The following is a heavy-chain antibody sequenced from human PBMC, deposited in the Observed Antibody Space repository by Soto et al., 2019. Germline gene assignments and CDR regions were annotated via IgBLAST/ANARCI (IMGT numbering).Heavy chain of an antibody. CDR1: GFTFSSYW. CDR2: IKQDGSEK. J-gene: IGHJ5*02. V-gene: IGHV3-7*03. CDR3: ARDLGNSDNWFDP. Sequence: PGGSLRLSCAASGFTFSSYWMSWVRQAPGKGLEWVANIKQDGSEKYYVDSVKGRFTISRDNAKNSLYLQMNSLRAEDTAVYYCARDLGNSDNWFDPWGKGPLVTVSS. D-gene: IGHD4-4*01.